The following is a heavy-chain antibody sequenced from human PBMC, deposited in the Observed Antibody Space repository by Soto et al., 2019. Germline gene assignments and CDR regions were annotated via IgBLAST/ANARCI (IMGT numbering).Heavy chain of an antibody. CDR3: ARDGGDYGGDDAFDI. CDR1: GDSVSRHSAA. J-gene: IGHJ3*02. Sequence: SQTLSLTCAISGDSVSRHSAAWNWIRQSPSRGLEWLGRTYYRSKWYNDYAVSVTSRITIHPDTSPNQFSLQLNSVTPEDTAVYYCARDGGDYGGDDAFDIWGQGTMVTVSS. D-gene: IGHD3-16*01. V-gene: IGHV6-1*01. CDR2: TYYRSKWYN.